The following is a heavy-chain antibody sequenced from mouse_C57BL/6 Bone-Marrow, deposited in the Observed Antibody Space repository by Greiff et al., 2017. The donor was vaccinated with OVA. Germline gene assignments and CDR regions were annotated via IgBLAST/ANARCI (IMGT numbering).Heavy chain of an antibody. V-gene: IGHV1-59*01. D-gene: IGHD1-1*01. CDR1: GYTFTSYW. CDR3: ASPIYYYGSGYPHFDY. J-gene: IGHJ2*01. CDR2: IDPSDSYT. Sequence: QVQLQQPGAELVRPGPSVKLSCKASGYTFTSYWMHWVKQRPGQGLEWIGVIDPSDSYTNYYQKFKGKATLTVDTSSSTAFMQLSSLTSEDSAVYYCASPIYYYGSGYPHFDYWGQGTTLTVSS.